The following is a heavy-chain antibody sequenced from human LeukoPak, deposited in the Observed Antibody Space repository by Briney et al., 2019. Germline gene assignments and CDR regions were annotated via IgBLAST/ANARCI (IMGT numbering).Heavy chain of an antibody. Sequence: GGSLRLSCAASGFTFSSYGMHWVRQAPGKGLEWVAVISYDGSNKYYADSVKGRFTISRDNSKNTLYLQMNSLRAEDTAVYYCARPNFRYCSGGSCPFLNWGQGTLVTVSS. CDR1: GFTFSSYG. CDR3: ARPNFRYCSGGSCPFLN. D-gene: IGHD2-15*01. J-gene: IGHJ4*02. CDR2: ISYDGSNK. V-gene: IGHV3-30*03.